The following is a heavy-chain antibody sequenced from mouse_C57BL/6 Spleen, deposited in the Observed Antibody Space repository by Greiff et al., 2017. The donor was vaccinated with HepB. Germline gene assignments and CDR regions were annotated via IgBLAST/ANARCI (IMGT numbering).Heavy chain of an antibody. Sequence: EVQRVESGGGLVKPGGSLKLSCAASGFTFSDYGMHWVRQAPEKGLEWVAYISSGSSTIYYADTVKGRFTISRDNAKNTLFLQMTSLRSEDTAMYYCARKRRTYYSNCYAMDYWGQGTSVTVSS. V-gene: IGHV5-17*01. J-gene: IGHJ4*01. CDR1: GFTFSDYG. CDR3: ARKRRTYYSNCYAMDY. CDR2: ISSGSSTI. D-gene: IGHD2-5*01.